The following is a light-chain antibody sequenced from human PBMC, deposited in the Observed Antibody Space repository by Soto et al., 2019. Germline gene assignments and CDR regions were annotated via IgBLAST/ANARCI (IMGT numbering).Light chain of an antibody. CDR1: SSDVGGYNY. Sequence: QSALTQPASVSGSPGQSITISCTGTSSDVGGYNYVSLYQQHPGKAPKLMIFEVSNRPSGVSNRFSGSKSVNTASLTISGIQAEDEADYYCSSYTSSSTRVFGGGTKVTVL. V-gene: IGLV2-14*01. CDR2: EVS. CDR3: SSYTSSSTRV. J-gene: IGLJ3*02.